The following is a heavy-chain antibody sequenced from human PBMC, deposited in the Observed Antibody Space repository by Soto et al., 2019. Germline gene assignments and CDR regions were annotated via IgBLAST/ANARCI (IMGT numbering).Heavy chain of an antibody. V-gene: IGHV3-33*01. Sequence: GGSLRLSCAASGFTFSSYGMHWARQGPGKGLEWVAVIWYDGSNKVYADSVKGRFTISKDNSKNKLYQQMNSLRDEDTNVYKIARDMSHVGQLALGGYYYMDVWGKGTTVTVSS. CDR2: IWYDGSNK. D-gene: IGHD6-6*01. J-gene: IGHJ6*03. CDR1: GFTFSSYG. CDR3: ARDMSHVGQLALGGYYYMDV.